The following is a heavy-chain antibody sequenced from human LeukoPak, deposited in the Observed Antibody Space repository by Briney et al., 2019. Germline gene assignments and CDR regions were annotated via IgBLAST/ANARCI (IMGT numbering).Heavy chain of an antibody. CDR1: GYTFTGYY. V-gene: IGHV1-2*02. Sequence: ASVKVSCKASGYTFTGYYMHWVRQAPGQGLEWMGWINPNSGGTNYAQKFQGRVTMTRDTSISTAYMELSRLRSDDTAVYYCASLACSGRSCCWSAAFDCWVRGRLLTVSS. CDR2: INPNSGGT. D-gene: IGHD2-15*01. CDR3: ASLACSGRSCCWSAAFDC. J-gene: IGHJ4*02.